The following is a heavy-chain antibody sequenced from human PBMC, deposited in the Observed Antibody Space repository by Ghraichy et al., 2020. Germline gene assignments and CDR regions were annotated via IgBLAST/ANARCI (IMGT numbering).Heavy chain of an antibody. CDR2: MNANSGNT. J-gene: IGHJ5*02. V-gene: IGHV1-8*01. Sequence: ASVKVSCKASGDAFSTYDINWVRQATGQGLEWMGWMNANSGNTGYVQKFQGRVTMTRDTSVRTAYMELNSLTSEDTAIYYCVRVASGGRGFDPWGQGTLVTFSS. D-gene: IGHD2-15*01. CDR1: GDAFSTYD. CDR3: VRVASGGRGFDP.